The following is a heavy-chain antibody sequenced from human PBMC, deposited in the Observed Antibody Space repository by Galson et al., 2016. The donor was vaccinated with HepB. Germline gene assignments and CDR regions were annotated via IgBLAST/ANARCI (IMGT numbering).Heavy chain of an antibody. CDR3: ARDGGDRWSYSVGDSFDI. Sequence: SLRLSCAGSGFTYSSSYMTWVRQAPGKGLEWVSIIFSDGNTFYADSVKGRFTISTDKSKHPVFLQMSNLRADDKAMYYCARDGGDRWSYSVGDSFDIWGQETMVTVSS. V-gene: IGHV3-53*01. D-gene: IGHD1-26*01. CDR2: IFSDGNT. J-gene: IGHJ3*02. CDR1: GFTYSSSY.